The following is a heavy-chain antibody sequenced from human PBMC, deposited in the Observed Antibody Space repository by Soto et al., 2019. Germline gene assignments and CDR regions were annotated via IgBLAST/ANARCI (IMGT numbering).Heavy chain of an antibody. CDR2: IYYSGST. CDR1: GGSVSSGSYY. V-gene: IGHV4-61*01. J-gene: IGHJ4*02. Sequence: SETLSLTCTVSGGSVSSGSYYWSWIRQPPGKGLEWIGYIYYSGSTNYNPSLKSRVTISVDTSKNQFSLKLSSVTAADTAVYYCASAEHSTYYYDSSGLNFDYWGQGTLVPVSS. CDR3: ASAEHSTYYYDSSGLNFDY. D-gene: IGHD3-22*01.